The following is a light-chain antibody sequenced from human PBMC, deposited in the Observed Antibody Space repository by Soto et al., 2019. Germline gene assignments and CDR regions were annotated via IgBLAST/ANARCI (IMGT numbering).Light chain of an antibody. Sequence: DIQVTQSPSTLSGSVGDRVTIPCLASQSISTYLHWYQQKPGKAPRLLIYTASSLQSGVPSRFSGSGSGTDFTLTISSLQPADFATYYCQQSYTTPRTFGQGTKVDI. CDR1: QSISTY. J-gene: IGKJ1*01. CDR2: TAS. CDR3: QQSYTTPRT. V-gene: IGKV1-39*01.